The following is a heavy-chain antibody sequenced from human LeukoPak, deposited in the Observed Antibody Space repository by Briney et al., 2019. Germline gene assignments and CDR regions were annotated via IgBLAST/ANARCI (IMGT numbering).Heavy chain of an antibody. V-gene: IGHV4-61*02. CDR1: GGSISSGSYY. CDR3: ARGPYDSSGQFFDY. Sequence: SETLSLTCTVSGGSISSGSYYWSWIRQPAGKGLEWIGRIYTSGSTNYNPSLKSRVTISVDTSKNQFSLKLSSVTAADTAVYYCARGPYDSSGQFFDYWGQGTLVTVSS. CDR2: IYTSGST. J-gene: IGHJ4*02. D-gene: IGHD3-22*01.